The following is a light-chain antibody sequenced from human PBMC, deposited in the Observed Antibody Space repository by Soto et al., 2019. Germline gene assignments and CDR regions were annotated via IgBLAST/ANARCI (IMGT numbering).Light chain of an antibody. CDR3: QQRSNWQLT. Sequence: EIVLTQSPATLSLSPGERATLSCRASQSVSSYLAWYQQKPGQAPRLLIYDASNRATGIPARFSGSGSGTDSTLTISSLEPEDFAVYYCQQRSNWQLTFGPGTKVDIK. V-gene: IGKV3-11*01. J-gene: IGKJ3*01. CDR2: DAS. CDR1: QSVSSY.